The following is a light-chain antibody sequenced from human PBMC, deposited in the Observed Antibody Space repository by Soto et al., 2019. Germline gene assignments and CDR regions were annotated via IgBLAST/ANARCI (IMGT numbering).Light chain of an antibody. CDR1: QSVSSY. V-gene: IGKV3-11*01. Sequence: EIVLTQSPVILSLSPGERATLSCRASQSVSSYLAWYQQKPGQAPRLLIYDASDRATGIPARFRGSGSGTDFTLTISSLEPDDFAVYYCRQRTKWPRGYTFGQGTKLEIK. J-gene: IGKJ2*01. CDR2: DAS. CDR3: RQRTKWPRGYT.